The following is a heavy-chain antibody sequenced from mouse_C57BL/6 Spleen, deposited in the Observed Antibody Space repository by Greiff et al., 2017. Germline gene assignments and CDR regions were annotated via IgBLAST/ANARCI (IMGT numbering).Heavy chain of an antibody. D-gene: IGHD2-3*01. CDR1: GFTFSSYG. CDR2: ISSGGSYT. CDR3: ARHDGYYEGFAY. Sequence: EVKLVESGGDLVKPGGSLKLSCAASGFTFSSYGMSWVRRTPDKRLEWVATISSGGSYTYYPDSVKGRFTISRDNAKNTLYLQMSSLKSEDTAMYYCARHDGYYEGFAYWGQGTLVTVSA. V-gene: IGHV5-6*01. J-gene: IGHJ3*01.